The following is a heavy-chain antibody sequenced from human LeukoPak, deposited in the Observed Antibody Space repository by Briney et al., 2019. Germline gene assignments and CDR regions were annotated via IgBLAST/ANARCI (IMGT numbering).Heavy chain of an antibody. D-gene: IGHD3-10*01. V-gene: IGHV1-46*03. CDR3: AREPPGYAFDI. CDR2: INPSGGST. CDR1: GYTFTSYY. Sequence: GASVKVSCKASGYTFTSYYMHWVRQAPGQGLEWMGIINPSGGSTSYAQKFQDRVTMTRDTSTSTVYMELSSLRSEDTAVYYCAREPPGYAFDIWGQGTMVTVSS. J-gene: IGHJ3*02.